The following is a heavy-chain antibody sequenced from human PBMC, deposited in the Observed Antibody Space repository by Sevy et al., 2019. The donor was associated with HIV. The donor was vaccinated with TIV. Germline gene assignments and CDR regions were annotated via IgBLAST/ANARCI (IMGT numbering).Heavy chain of an antibody. CDR1: GGSFSGYY. D-gene: IGHD3-9*01. CDR2: INHSGST. CDR3: ARALTGYYYYYYSGMDV. V-gene: IGHV4-34*01. Sequence: SETLSLTCAVYGGSFSGYYWSWIRQPPGKGLEWIGEINHSGSTNYNPSLKSRVTISVDTSKNQFSLKLSSVTAADTAVYCCARALTGYYYYYYSGMDVWGQGTTVTVSS. J-gene: IGHJ6*02.